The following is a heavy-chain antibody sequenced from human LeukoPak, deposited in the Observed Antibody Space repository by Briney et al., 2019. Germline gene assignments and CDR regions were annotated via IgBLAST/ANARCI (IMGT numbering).Heavy chain of an antibody. Sequence: SVKVSCKASGGTFSSYAISWVRQAPGQGLEWMGGIIPIFGTANYAQKFQGRVTITADESTSTAYMELSSLRSEDTAVYYCARDNRGYSYGKYYFDYWGQGTLVTVSS. CDR1: GGTFSSYA. J-gene: IGHJ4*02. CDR3: ARDNRGYSYGKYYFDY. CDR2: IIPIFGTA. V-gene: IGHV1-69*13. D-gene: IGHD5-18*01.